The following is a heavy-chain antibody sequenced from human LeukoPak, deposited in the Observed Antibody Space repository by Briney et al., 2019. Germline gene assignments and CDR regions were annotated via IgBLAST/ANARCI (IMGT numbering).Heavy chain of an antibody. CDR3: LRGAQY. CDR1: GGSTSGSSNN. Sequence: SETLSLTCTVSGGSTSGSSNNWGWIRQPPGKGLEWIGSINYSGSTYYNPSLKSRVTISIDTPKNQFSLKLISVTAADTAVYYCLRGAQYWGQGILVTVSS. CDR2: INYSGST. J-gene: IGHJ1*01. V-gene: IGHV4-39*07.